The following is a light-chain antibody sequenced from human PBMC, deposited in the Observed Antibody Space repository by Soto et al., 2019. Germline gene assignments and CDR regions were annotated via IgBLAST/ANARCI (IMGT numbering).Light chain of an antibody. J-gene: IGLJ3*02. CDR2: EVN. V-gene: IGLV2-8*01. CDR1: SSDVGGNDY. CDR3: CSYGFAGSDYLV. Sequence: QSALTQPPSASGSPGQSVTISCTGASSDVGGNDYVSWYQHHPGKVPKLMIFEVNKRPSGVPHRFSGSKSGNTASLTVSGLQAEDEADYYCCSYGFAGSDYLVFDGGTQLTVL.